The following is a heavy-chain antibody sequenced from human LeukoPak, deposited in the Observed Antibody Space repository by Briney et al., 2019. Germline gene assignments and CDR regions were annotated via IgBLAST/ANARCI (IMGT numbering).Heavy chain of an antibody. CDR3: ATAYCTGGSCGAWFDP. Sequence: GASVKVSCRASGYTVTSYDINWVRQATGQGLEWMGWMNPNSGNTGYAQKFQGRVTMTRNTSISTAYMDLSSLRSEDTAVYYCATAYCTGGSCGAWFDPWGQGTLVTVSS. J-gene: IGHJ5*02. CDR2: MNPNSGNT. D-gene: IGHD2-15*01. CDR1: GYTVTSYD. V-gene: IGHV1-8*01.